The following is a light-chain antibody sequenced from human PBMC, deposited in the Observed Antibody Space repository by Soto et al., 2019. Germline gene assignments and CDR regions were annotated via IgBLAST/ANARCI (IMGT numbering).Light chain of an antibody. J-gene: IGKJ1*01. CDR2: GVS. CDR1: QTISSNF. Sequence: EIVLTQSPGTLSLSPGEGATLACRASQTISSNFLAWYQQKPGQAPRLLIYGVSIRATGIPDRFSGSGSGTDFTLTISILEPEDFAVYYCQQCGSSPWTFGQGTTVEIK. CDR3: QQCGSSPWT. V-gene: IGKV3-20*01.